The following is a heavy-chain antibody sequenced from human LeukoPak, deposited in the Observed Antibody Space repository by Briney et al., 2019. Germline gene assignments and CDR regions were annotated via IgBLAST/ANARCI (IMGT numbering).Heavy chain of an antibody. CDR1: GFTFSSYW. CDR3: ARDRDWLPLDY. CDR2: IKGDGSST. J-gene: IGHJ4*02. V-gene: IGHV3-74*01. Sequence: GGSLRLSCAASGFTFSSYWMHWVRQAPGKGLVWVSRIKGDGSSTSYADSVKGRFTISRDNAKNTLYLQMNSLRAEDTAVYYCARDRDWLPLDYWGQGTLVTVSS. D-gene: IGHD3/OR15-3a*01.